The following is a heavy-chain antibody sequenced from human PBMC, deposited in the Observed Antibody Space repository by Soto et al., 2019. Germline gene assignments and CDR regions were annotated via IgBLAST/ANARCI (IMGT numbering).Heavy chain of an antibody. V-gene: IGHV3-30*18. J-gene: IGHJ6*02. D-gene: IGHD6-19*01. CDR2: ISYDGSNK. CDR1: GFTFSSYG. Sequence: GGSLRLSCAASGFTFSSYGMHWVRQAPGKGLEWVAVISYDGSNKYYADSVKGRFTISRDNSKNTLYLQMNSLRAEDTAVYYCAKGGYSSGWYGYYYYGMDVWGQGTTVTVSS. CDR3: AKGGYSSGWYGYYYYGMDV.